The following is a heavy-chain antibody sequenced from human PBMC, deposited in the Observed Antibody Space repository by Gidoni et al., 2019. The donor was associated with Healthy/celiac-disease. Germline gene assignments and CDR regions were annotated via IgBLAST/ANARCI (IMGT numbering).Heavy chain of an antibody. D-gene: IGHD6-13*01. CDR1: GGSFSGYY. CDR3: ARGLLAEQQPVRGFDF. CDR2: IIHSGNT. J-gene: IGHJ4*02. V-gene: IGHV4-34*02. Sequence: QVQLQQWGAGLLKPSETLSLTCAVCGGSFSGYYWSWLRQPPGKGLEWIGEIIHSGNTNYNPSRKSRVTISVDTSRDQFSLKLSSVTAADTAVYYGARGLLAEQQPVRGFDFWGQGTLVTVSS.